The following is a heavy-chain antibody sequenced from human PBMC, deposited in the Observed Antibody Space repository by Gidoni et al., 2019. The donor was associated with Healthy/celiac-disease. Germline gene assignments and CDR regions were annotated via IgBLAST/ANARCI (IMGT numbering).Heavy chain of an antibody. CDR2: ISWNSGSI. J-gene: IGHJ3*02. CDR1: GFPFDDSA. Sequence: EVQLVESGGGLVPPGRSLRLSCAASGFPFDDSAMHWVRQAPGKGLEWVSGISWNSGSIGYADSVKGRFTSSRDNAKNSLYLQMNSLRAEDTALYYCAKDISGYGGNSRPGAFDIWGQGTMVTVSS. D-gene: IGHD2-21*01. V-gene: IGHV3-9*01. CDR3: AKDISGYGGNSRPGAFDI.